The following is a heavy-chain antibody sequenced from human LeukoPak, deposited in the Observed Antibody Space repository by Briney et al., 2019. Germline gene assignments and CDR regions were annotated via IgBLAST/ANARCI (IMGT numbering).Heavy chain of an antibody. CDR3: ARGIRPAYYDSSGYYYK. D-gene: IGHD3-22*01. CDR2: INPSGGST. J-gene: IGHJ4*02. Sequence: ASVKVSCKASGYTVTSYYMHWVRQAPGQGLEWMGIINPSGGSTSYAQKFQGRVTMTRDTSTSTVYMELSSLRSEETAVYYCARGIRPAYYDSSGYYYKWGQGTMVTVSS. CDR1: GYTVTSYY. V-gene: IGHV1-46*03.